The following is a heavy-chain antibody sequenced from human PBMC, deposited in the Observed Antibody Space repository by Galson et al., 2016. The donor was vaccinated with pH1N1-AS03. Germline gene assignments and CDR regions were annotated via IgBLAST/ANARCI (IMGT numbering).Heavy chain of an antibody. CDR1: GFTFSSHS. CDR3: ARGGGSGGGRVWFVP. CDR2: ISGNSGFI. V-gene: IGHV3-21*01. Sequence: LRLSCAGSGFTFSSHSMNWVRQAPGKGLEWVSSISGNSGFINYADSVRGRFTISRDNAKNSLYPQVSSLRAEGTAVYFCARGGGSGGGRVWFVPWGQETLVIVSS. D-gene: IGHD2-15*01. J-gene: IGHJ5*02.